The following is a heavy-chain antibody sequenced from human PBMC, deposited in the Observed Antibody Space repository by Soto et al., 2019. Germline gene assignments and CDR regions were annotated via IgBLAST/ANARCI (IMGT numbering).Heavy chain of an antibody. Sequence: DVQLVQSGGGLVQPGGSLKLSCAASGFTFSGSTVHWVRQASGEGLQWVGRIRSKANDYATTYIASVKGRFTISRDDSRNTAYLQMSDLKTEDTAVYYCTGGYCTGGTCYSGYFQHWGQGALVTV. CDR1: GFTFSGST. V-gene: IGHV3-73*02. CDR3: TGGYCTGGTCYSGYFQH. D-gene: IGHD2-15*01. J-gene: IGHJ1*01. CDR2: IRSKANDYAT.